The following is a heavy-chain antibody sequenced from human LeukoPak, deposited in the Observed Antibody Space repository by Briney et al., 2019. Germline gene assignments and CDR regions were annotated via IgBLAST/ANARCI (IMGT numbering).Heavy chain of an antibody. CDR2: IYYSGST. CDR3: ARTSSWYYYDSSGYSDY. Sequence: PSETLSLTCTVSGGSISSYYWSWIRQPPGKGLEWIGYIYYSGSTNYNPSLKSRVTISVDTSKNQFSLKLSSVTAADTAVYYCARTSSWYYYDSSGYSDYWGQGTLVTVSS. V-gene: IGHV4-59*08. CDR1: GGSISSYY. D-gene: IGHD3-22*01. J-gene: IGHJ4*02.